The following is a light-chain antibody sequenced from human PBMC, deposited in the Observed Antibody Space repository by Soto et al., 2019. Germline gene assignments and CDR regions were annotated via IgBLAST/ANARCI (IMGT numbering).Light chain of an antibody. V-gene: IGKV3-11*01. CDR3: QQRFSWPPT. Sequence: EIGLTQSPATLSLSPGDIATLSCRASQSVSRYLAWYQQKPGQAPRLLIHDTSTRATGVPDTFSGSGSGTEFTLTIRSLEPEDSAMYYCQQRFSWPPTFGGGTHVEIK. J-gene: IGKJ4*01. CDR1: QSVSRY. CDR2: DTS.